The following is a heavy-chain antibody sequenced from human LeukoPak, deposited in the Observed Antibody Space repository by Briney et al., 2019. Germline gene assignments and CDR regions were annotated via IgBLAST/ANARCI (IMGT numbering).Heavy chain of an antibody. CDR3: AREVRQWLVDY. CDR2: ISSNGDST. V-gene: IGHV3-64*01. J-gene: IGHJ4*02. D-gene: IGHD6-19*01. Sequence: GGSLRLSCAAFGFTFSNYVMHWIRQAPGQGPEYVSVISSNGDSTYYANSVNGRFTISRDNSKNTVYLQMGSLRAEDMAVYYCAREVRQWLVDYWGQGTLVTVSS. CDR1: GFTFSNYV.